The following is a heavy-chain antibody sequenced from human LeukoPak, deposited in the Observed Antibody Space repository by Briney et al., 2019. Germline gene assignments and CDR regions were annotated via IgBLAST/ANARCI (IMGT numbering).Heavy chain of an antibody. CDR2: VSFDGSKK. CDR1: GFTFSNYA. J-gene: IGHJ4*01. Sequence: GGSLRLSCAASGFTFSNYAIHWVRQAPGKGLDWVAVVSFDGSKKYYADSVKGRFTISKDNSKNTLYQQMNTLRPDDTAVYYCTRAQRGPFDYWGQGTLVTVSS. V-gene: IGHV3-30-3*01. CDR3: TRAQRGPFDY.